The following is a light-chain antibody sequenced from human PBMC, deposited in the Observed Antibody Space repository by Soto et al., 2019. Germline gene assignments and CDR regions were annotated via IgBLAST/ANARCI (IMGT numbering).Light chain of an antibody. CDR3: QQYEDWWT. CDR1: QGVSGN. Sequence: RTHSPVTLSVSPEQRATLARRACQGVSGNFAWYQQKPGQAPRLLIYGASSRETGVPGRFSGSGSGTEFTLTISSLQSDDFAVYFCQQYEDWWTFGQGTKVDI. CDR2: GAS. J-gene: IGKJ1*01. V-gene: IGKV3-15*01.